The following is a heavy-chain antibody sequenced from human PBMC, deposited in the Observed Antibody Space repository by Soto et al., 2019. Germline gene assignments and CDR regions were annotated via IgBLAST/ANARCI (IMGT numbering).Heavy chain of an antibody. Sequence: ASVKVSCKASGYTFTSYDINWVRQATGQGLEWMGWMNPNSGNTGYAQKFQGRVTMTRNTSISTAYMELNSLRAEDTAVYYCAREDYDFWSGSLDYWGQGTLVTVSS. CDR3: AREDYDFWSGSLDY. CDR1: GYTFTSYD. D-gene: IGHD3-3*01. CDR2: MNPNSGNT. J-gene: IGHJ4*02. V-gene: IGHV1-8*01.